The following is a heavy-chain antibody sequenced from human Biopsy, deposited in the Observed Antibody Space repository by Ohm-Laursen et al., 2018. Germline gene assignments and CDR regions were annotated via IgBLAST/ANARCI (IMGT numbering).Heavy chain of an antibody. CDR2: IRDKANSNTT. D-gene: IGHD2-15*01. CDR1: GFSFSDNY. V-gene: IGHV3-72*01. CDR3: ARAGRYCSGGGCYSWFDS. Sequence: SLRLSCAASGFSFSDNYMDWVRQAPGKGLEWVGRIRDKANSNTTDYAASVKGRFTISRDDSKNSLYLQMNSLKTEDTALYYCARAGRYCSGGGCYSWFDSWGQGTLVTVSS. J-gene: IGHJ5*01.